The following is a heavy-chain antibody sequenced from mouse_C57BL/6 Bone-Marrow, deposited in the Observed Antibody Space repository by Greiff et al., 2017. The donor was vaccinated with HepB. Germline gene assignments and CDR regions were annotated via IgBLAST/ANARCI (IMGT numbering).Heavy chain of an antibody. Sequence: VQLQQSGPELVKPGASVKISCKASGYSFTDYNMNWVKQSNGKSLEWNGVINPNYGTTSYNQKFKGKATLTVDQSSSTAYMQLNSLTSEDSAVYYCARRDYGSSYGAWFAYWGQGTLVTVSA. CDR2: INPNYGTT. J-gene: IGHJ3*01. CDR1: GYSFTDYN. CDR3: ARRDYGSSYGAWFAY. D-gene: IGHD1-1*01. V-gene: IGHV1-39*01.